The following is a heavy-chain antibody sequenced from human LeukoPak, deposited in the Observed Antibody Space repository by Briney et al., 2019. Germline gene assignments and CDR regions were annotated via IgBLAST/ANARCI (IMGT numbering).Heavy chain of an antibody. J-gene: IGHJ3*02. D-gene: IGHD6-19*01. CDR2: IGSSGSTM. CDR1: GFTFSSYE. Sequence: PGGSLRLSCAVSGFTFSSYEMNWVRQAPGKGLEWVSYIGSSGSTMYYADSVKGRFTISRDNAKNSLFLQMNSLRAEDTAVCYCAREAVGDAFDIWGQGTMVTVSS. V-gene: IGHV3-48*03. CDR3: AREAVGDAFDI.